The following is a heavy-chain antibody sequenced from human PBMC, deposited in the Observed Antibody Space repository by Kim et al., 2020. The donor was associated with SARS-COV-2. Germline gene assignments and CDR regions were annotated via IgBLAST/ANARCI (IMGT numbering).Heavy chain of an antibody. CDR2: ISSNGGST. J-gene: IGHJ5*02. V-gene: IGHV3-64D*06. CDR1: GFTFSSYA. D-gene: IGHD5-12*01. CDR3: VKKWISDH. Sequence: GGSLRLSCSASGFTFSSYAMHWVRQAPGKGLQYVSAISSNGGSTYYADSVKGRFTITRDTPENTLYLQMSSLRAEDTAVYYCVKKWISDHWGQGTLVTVSS.